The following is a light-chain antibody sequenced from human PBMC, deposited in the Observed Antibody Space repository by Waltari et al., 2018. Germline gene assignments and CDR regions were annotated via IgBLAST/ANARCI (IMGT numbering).Light chain of an antibody. Sequence: QSALTQPASVSGSPGQSITISCTGTSSDVGGYNYVSWYQQHPGKAPKLMIYDVSNRPSGVSNRFCGSKSGNTASLTISGLQAEDEADYYCSSYTSSHSKVVGGGTKLTVL. V-gene: IGLV2-14*01. CDR2: DVS. J-gene: IGLJ2*01. CDR1: SSDVGGYNY. CDR3: SSYTSSHSKV.